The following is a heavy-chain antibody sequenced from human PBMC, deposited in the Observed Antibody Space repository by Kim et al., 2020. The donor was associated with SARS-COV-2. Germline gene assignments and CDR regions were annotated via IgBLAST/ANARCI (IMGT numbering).Heavy chain of an antibody. Sequence: GSLRLSCAASGLTFSNAWMSWVRQAPGKGLEWVGRIKSKSNGGTTDYAAPVKGRFTISRDDSNSTLYLQMNNLKTEDTAVYYCTTGILGYSAYVDYWGQGTLVTVSS. CDR1: GLTFSNAW. CDR3: TTGILGYSAYVDY. D-gene: IGHD5-12*01. J-gene: IGHJ4*02. CDR2: IKSKSNGGTT. V-gene: IGHV3-15*01.